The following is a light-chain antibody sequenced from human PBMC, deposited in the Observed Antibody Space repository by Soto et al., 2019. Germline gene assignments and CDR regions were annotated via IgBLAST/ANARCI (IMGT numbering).Light chain of an antibody. CDR3: CSYAGRYTFV. V-gene: IGLV2-11*01. J-gene: IGLJ1*01. Sequence: QSALTQPRSVSGSPGQSVTISCTGASSDVGAYNFVSWYQQHPDKAPKVMIHDVSQRPSGVPDRFSGSKSGNTASLTISGLQAEDEADYYCCSYAGRYTFVFGTGTELTVL. CDR2: DVS. CDR1: SSDVGAYNF.